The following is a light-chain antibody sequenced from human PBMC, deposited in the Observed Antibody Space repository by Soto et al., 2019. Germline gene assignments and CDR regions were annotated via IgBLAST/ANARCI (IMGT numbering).Light chain of an antibody. CDR3: GADHGSGSNFFLYV. CDR2: VGTGGIVG. CDR1: SGYSNYK. Sequence: QPVLTQPPSASASLGASVTLTCTLSSGYSNYKVDWYQQRPGKGPRFVMRVGTGGIVGSKGDGIPDRFSVLGSGLNRYLTIKNIQEEDESDYHCGADHGSGSNFFLYVFGTGTKLTVL. J-gene: IGLJ1*01. V-gene: IGLV9-49*01.